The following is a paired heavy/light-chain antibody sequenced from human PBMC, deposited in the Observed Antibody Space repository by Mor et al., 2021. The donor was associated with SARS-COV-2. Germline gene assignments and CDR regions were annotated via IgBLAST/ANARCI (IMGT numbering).Heavy chain of an antibody. V-gene: IGHV4-31*03. CDR2: IYYSGST. D-gene: IGHD3-10*01. Sequence: QVQLQESGPGLVKPSQTLSLTCTVSGGSISSGGYYWSWIRQHPGKGLEWIGYIYYSGSTYYNPSLKSRVTISVDTSKNQFSLKLSSVTAADTAVYYCARKTAILWFGELPYTGGNAFDIWGQGTMVTVSS. CDR3: ARKTAILWFGELPYTGGNAFDI. J-gene: IGHJ3*02. CDR1: GGSISSGGYY.
Light chain of an antibody. CDR3: QQYDNLPLYT. CDR2: DAS. J-gene: IGKJ2*01. Sequence: DIQMTQSPSSLSASVGDRVTITCQASQDISNYLNWYQQKPGKAPKLLIYDASNLETGVPSRFSGSGSGTDFTFTISSLQPEDIATYYCQQYDNLPLYTFGQGTKLEIK. V-gene: IGKV1-33*01. CDR1: QDISNY.